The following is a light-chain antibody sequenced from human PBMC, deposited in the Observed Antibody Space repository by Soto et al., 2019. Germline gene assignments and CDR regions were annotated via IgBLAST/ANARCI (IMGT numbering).Light chain of an antibody. CDR1: NSNIGTNT. CDR3: AAWDDSLGAYV. V-gene: IGLV1-44*01. Sequence: QSLLTQPPSASATPGQRVTISCSGSNSNIGTNTVNWYQQLPGTAPRHLIYTNNQRPSGVPQRFSGSKTGTAASLAPGGLQSEDGADYYCAAWDDSLGAYVFGTGTKLTVL. J-gene: IGLJ1*01. CDR2: TNN.